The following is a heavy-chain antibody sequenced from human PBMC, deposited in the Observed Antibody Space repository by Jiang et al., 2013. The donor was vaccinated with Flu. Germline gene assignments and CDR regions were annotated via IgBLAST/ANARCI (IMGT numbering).Heavy chain of an antibody. Sequence: YSFTSYWIGWVRQMPGKGLEWMGIIYPGDSDTRYSPSFQGQVTISADKSISTAYLQWSSLKASDTAMYYCARSPSITMVRGVIRSPYWYFDLWGRGTLVTVSS. CDR1: YSFTSYW. CDR2: IYPGDSDT. J-gene: IGHJ2*01. CDR3: ARSPSITMVRGVIRSPYWYFDL. D-gene: IGHD3-10*01. V-gene: IGHV5-51*01.